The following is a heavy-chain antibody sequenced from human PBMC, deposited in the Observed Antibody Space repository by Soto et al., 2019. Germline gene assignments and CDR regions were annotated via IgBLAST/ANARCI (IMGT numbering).Heavy chain of an antibody. CDR3: ALVRDRYIDYDWGAFDV. D-gene: IGHD4-17*01. CDR1: GFTFSSYW. J-gene: IGHJ3*01. V-gene: IGHV3-74*01. CDR2: INRDGSST. Sequence: GGSLRLSCAASGFTFSSYWMHWVRQAPGKGLVWVSRINRDGSSTSYADSVKGRFTISRDNAKKSVNLQIASLRAEDTAMYFCALVRDRYIDYDWGAFDVWGQGTMVTVSS.